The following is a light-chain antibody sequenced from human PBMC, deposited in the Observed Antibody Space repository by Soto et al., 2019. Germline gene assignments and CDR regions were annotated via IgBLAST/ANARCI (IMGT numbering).Light chain of an antibody. CDR1: QSVGSY. J-gene: IGKJ1*01. V-gene: IGKV3-15*01. Sequence: IVMTQSPATLSVSPGDTVTLSCRASQSVGSYIAWHQQNPGQAPRLLVYGIYTRATGVPARFSGSGAGTEFTLTIASLQAEDFAIYYCQKYNDWPPSWTFGQGTKVEIK. CDR2: GIY. CDR3: QKYNDWPPSWT.